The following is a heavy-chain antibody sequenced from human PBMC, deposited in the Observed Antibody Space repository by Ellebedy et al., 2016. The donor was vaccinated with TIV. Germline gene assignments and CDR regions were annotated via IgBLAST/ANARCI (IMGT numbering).Heavy chain of an antibody. CDR2: IKQDGSEK. Sequence: PGGSLRLSCAVSGFTSSSYEMNWVRQAPGKGLEWVANIKQDGSEKNYLDSVKGRFTISRDNAENTLYLQMNSLRAEDTAVYYCARVEVDTGYWGQGTLVTVSS. V-gene: IGHV3-7*01. CDR1: GFTSSSYE. J-gene: IGHJ4*02. CDR3: ARVEVDTGY. D-gene: IGHD5-18*01.